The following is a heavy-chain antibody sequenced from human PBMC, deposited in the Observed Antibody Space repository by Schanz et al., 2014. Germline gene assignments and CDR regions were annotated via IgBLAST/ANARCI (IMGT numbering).Heavy chain of an antibody. D-gene: IGHD3-3*01. Sequence: QVQLVESGGGLVKPGGSLRLSCVASGFKFSDYFMTWVRQAPGKGLEWLSSIGGSGSFPTYADSVKGRFTISRDNAKTSLYLQMNSLRAEDTAVYYCARDKGGYYPFDYWGQGTLVTVSS. V-gene: IGHV3-11*06. CDR3: ARDKGGYYPFDY. J-gene: IGHJ4*02. CDR2: IGGSGSFP. CDR1: GFKFSDYF.